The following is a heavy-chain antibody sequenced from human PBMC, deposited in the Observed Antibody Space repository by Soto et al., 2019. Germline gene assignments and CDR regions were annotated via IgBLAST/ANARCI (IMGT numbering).Heavy chain of an antibody. D-gene: IGHD3-16*02. CDR3: ASSSRVREPYYYYYYMDV. J-gene: IGHJ6*03. CDR2: IYYSGST. V-gene: IGHV4-59*01. Sequence: SETLSLTCTVSGGSISSYYWSWIRQPPGKGLEWIGYIYYSGSTNYNPSLKSRVTISVDTSKNQFSLKLSSVTAADTAVYYCASSSRVREPYYYYYYMDVWGKGTTVTVSS. CDR1: GGSISSYY.